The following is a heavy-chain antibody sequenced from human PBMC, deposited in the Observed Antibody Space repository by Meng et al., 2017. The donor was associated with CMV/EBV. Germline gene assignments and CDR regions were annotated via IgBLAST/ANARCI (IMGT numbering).Heavy chain of an antibody. D-gene: IGHD6-19*01. J-gene: IGHJ4*02. Sequence: GGSLRLSCAASGLTLSNYVIHWIRQAPGGGLDYVSALGNDGVSKHYADSVKDRFTISRDDSTNMVYLHMGSLTTEDMAVYYCAREAGSSGRAGYFDYWGQETLVTVSS. CDR1: GLTLSNYV. CDR3: AREAGSSGRAGYFDY. V-gene: IGHV3-64*02. CDR2: LGNDGVSK.